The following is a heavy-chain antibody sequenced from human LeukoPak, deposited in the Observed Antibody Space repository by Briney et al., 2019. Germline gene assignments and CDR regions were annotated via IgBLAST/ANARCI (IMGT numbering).Heavy chain of an antibody. Sequence: SETLSLTCTVSGGSISSYYWSWIRQPPGKGLEWIGYIHYSVSTNYNPSLKSRVTMSVNTSKNQFSLKLSSLTAADTAVYYCVRGGIVGTTARVPLFDYWGQGTLVTVSS. D-gene: IGHD1-26*01. CDR1: GGSISSYY. V-gene: IGHV4-59*01. CDR2: IHYSVST. CDR3: VRGGIVGTTARVPLFDY. J-gene: IGHJ4*02.